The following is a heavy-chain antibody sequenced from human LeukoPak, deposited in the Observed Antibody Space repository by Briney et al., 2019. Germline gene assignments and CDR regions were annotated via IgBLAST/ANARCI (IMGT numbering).Heavy chain of an antibody. Sequence: PGGSLRLSCEASGFTFSSSAMSWVRHAPGKGLEWVSAISNNGGYTYYADSVQGWFTISRDNSKSTLCLQMNSLRAEDTAVYYCAKQLGYCSDGSCYFPYWGQGTLVTVSS. J-gene: IGHJ4*02. D-gene: IGHD2-15*01. CDR1: GFTFSSSA. V-gene: IGHV3-23*01. CDR2: ISNNGGYT. CDR3: AKQLGYCSDGSCYFPY.